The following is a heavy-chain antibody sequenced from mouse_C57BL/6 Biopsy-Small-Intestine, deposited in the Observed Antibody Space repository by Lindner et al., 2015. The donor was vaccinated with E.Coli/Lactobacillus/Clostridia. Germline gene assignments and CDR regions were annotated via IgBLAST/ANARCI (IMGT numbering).Heavy chain of an antibody. D-gene: IGHD3-3*01. Sequence: VQLQESGGGLVKPGGSLKLSCAASGFTFSDYGMHWVRQAPEKGLEWVAYISSGSSTIYYADTVKGRFTISRDNAKNTLFLQMTSLRSEDTAMYYCANRGRDYCAMDYWGQGTSVTVSS. J-gene: IGHJ4*01. CDR1: GFTFSDYG. V-gene: IGHV5-17*01. CDR2: ISSGSSTI. CDR3: ANRGRDYCAMDY.